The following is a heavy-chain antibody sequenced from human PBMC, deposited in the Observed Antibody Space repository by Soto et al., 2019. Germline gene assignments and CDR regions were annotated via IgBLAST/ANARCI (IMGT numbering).Heavy chain of an antibody. Sequence: GGSLRLSCAASGFNFYNYAMTWVRQAPGKGLEWVSGISGDGTRTYYGDSVKGRFTISRDNSKNTVFLQMNSLRAEDTALYYCVKDLRPNRGWFGPWGQGTRVTVS. CDR3: VKDLRPNRGWFGP. J-gene: IGHJ5*02. V-gene: IGHV3-23*01. CDR2: ISGDGTRT. CDR1: GFNFYNYA. D-gene: IGHD3-3*01.